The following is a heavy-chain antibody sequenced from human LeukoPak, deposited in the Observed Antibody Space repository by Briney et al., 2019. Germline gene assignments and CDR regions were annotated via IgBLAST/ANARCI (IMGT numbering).Heavy chain of an antibody. CDR1: RFTFSSYG. Sequence: PGGSLRLSCAASRFTFSSYGMSWVRQAPGKGLDWLSAISANGLNTYYGDSVKGRFTISRDNSKNTLYLHMHSLRADDTALYYCAKDLHGAFDYWGQGTLVTVSS. CDR3: AKDLHGAFDY. J-gene: IGHJ4*02. D-gene: IGHD3-10*01. V-gene: IGHV3-23*01. CDR2: ISANGLNT.